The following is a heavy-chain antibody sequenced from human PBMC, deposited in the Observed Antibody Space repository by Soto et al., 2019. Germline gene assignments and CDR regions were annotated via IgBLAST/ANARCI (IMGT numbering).Heavy chain of an antibody. J-gene: IGHJ4*02. CDR2: IYTSGST. CDR3: ARDSNTIFGRPEYYFDY. CDR1: GGSISSYY. D-gene: IGHD3-3*01. V-gene: IGHV4-4*07. Sequence: QVQLQESGPGLVKPSETLSLTCTVSGGSISSYYWSWIRQPAGKGLEWIGRIYTSGSTNYNPSLKSRVTMAVDTSKNQFSLKLSSVTAADTAVYYCARDSNTIFGRPEYYFDYWGQGTLVTVSS.